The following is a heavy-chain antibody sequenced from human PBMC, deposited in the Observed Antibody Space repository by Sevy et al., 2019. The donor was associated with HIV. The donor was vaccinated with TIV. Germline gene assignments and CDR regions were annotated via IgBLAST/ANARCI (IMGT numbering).Heavy chain of an antibody. D-gene: IGHD3-10*01. CDR3: TRSVYGSGTYLNDH. CDR1: GYTFTGYY. Sequence: ASVKVSCKASGYTFTGYYIHWVRQAPGQGLEWMGWIIPSSGGTNYGQKFLGRVTMTRDTSSSTAYLELHRLTSDDTAVYYCTRSVYGSGTYLNDHWGQGTLVTVSS. CDR2: IIPSSGGT. J-gene: IGHJ4*02. V-gene: IGHV1-2*02.